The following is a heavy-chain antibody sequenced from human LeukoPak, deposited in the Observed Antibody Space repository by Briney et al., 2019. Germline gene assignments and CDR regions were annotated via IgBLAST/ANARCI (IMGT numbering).Heavy chain of an antibody. D-gene: IGHD2-15*01. CDR3: ARDIVVVVAAALDGAFDI. J-gene: IGHJ3*02. Sequence: ASVKVSCKASGYTFTGYYMRWVRQAPGQGLEWMGWINPNSGGTNYAQKFQGRVTMTRDTSISTAYMELSRLRSDDTAVYYCARDIVVVVAAALDGAFDIWGQGTMVTVSS. V-gene: IGHV1-2*02. CDR1: GYTFTGYY. CDR2: INPNSGGT.